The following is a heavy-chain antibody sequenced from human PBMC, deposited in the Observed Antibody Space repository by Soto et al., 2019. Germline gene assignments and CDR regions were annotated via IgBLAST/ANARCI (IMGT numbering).Heavy chain of an antibody. D-gene: IGHD3-10*01. CDR3: ARSPPPFAWYDL. CDR2: INVARGTS. CDR1: GDTFSNYA. V-gene: IGHV1-3*01. J-gene: IGHJ5*02. Sequence: ASVKVSCKGSGDTFSNYAMHWVRQAPGQRLEWLGWINVARGTSRYSQKFQDRVTITWDTSATTSYMELSDLRSEDTALYYCARSPPPFAWYDLWGQGTPVTVSS.